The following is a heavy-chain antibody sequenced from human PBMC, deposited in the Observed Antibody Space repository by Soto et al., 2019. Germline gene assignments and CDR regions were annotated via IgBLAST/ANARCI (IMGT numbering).Heavy chain of an antibody. V-gene: IGHV4-30-4*01. CDR3: ARGQDIVLMVYAEKWFDP. Sequence: PSETLSLTCTVSGGSISSGDYYWSWIRQPPGKGLEWIGYIYYSGSTYYNPSLKSRVTISVDTSKNQFSLKLSSVTAADTAVYYCARGQDIVLMVYAEKWFDPWGQGTLVTVSS. J-gene: IGHJ5*02. CDR2: IYYSGST. CDR1: GGSISSGDYY. D-gene: IGHD2-8*01.